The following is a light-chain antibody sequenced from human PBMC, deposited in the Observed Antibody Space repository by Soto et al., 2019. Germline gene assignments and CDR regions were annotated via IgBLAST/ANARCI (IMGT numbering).Light chain of an antibody. CDR1: QSVSHNY. CDR2: GSS. J-gene: IGKJ2*01. Sequence: EVVLTQSPGTLSLSPGERATLSCRASQSVSHNYFAWYQRQPGQAPLLLIFGSSDRATGIPDRFRGSGPGTDYTLTIGRLETEDFGVYDCQQDGRSPPYTFGQGTKRESK. CDR3: QQDGRSPPYT. V-gene: IGKV3-20*01.